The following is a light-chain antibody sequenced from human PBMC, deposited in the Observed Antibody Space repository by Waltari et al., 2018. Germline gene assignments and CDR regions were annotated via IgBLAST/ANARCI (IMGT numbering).Light chain of an antibody. J-gene: IGKJ2*01. Sequence: EIVLTQSPATLSVSPGERATPSCRTSQSVRSYLAWYQQKPGQAPRLLIYDASNRASGIPARFSGSGSGTDFSLSISSLEPEDFAVYYCHQYNDGPPFNFGQGTKLEIK. CDR3: HQYNDGPPFN. CDR2: DAS. V-gene: IGKV3-11*01. CDR1: QSVRSY.